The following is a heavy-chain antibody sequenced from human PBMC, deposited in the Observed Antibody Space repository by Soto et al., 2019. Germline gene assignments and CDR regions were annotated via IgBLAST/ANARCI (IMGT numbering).Heavy chain of an antibody. CDR2: ISYDGSNK. J-gene: IGHJ6*02. Sequence: GGSLRLSCAASGFTFSSYAMHWVRQAPGKGLEWVAVISYDGSNKYYADSVKGRFTISRDNSKNTLYLQRNSLRAEDTGVYYCARDRYYGSGSYSEPYYYYGMDVWGQGTTVTVSS. CDR3: ARDRYYGSGSYSEPYYYYGMDV. D-gene: IGHD3-10*01. CDR1: GFTFSSYA. V-gene: IGHV3-30-3*01.